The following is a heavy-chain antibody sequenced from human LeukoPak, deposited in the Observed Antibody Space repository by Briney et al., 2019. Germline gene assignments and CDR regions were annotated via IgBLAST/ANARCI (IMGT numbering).Heavy chain of an antibody. CDR1: GFTFTSSA. J-gene: IGHJ4*02. CDR3: ARGTWGVEDYFDY. V-gene: IGHV1-58*02. CDR2: IVVGSGNT. D-gene: IGHD3-16*01. Sequence: RTSVKVSCKASGFTFTSSAMQWVRQARGQRLEWIGWIVVGSGNTNYAQKFQERVTITRDTSASTAYMELSSLRSEDTAVYYCARGTWGVEDYFDYWGQGTLVTVSS.